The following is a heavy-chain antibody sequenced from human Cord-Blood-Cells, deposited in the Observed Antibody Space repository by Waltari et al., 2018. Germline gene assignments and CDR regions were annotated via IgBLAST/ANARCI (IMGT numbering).Heavy chain of an antibody. D-gene: IGHD3-10*01. J-gene: IGHJ4*02. V-gene: IGHV1-24*01. Sequence: QVQLVQSGPEVKKPGASVKVPCTVSGYPLTELSMHWVRQAPVKGLEWMGGFDPEDGETIYAQKFQGRVTMTEGTSTDTAYMELSSLRSEDTAVYYCATVKMVRGVTPIIAGDYWGQGTLVTVSS. CDR2: FDPEDGET. CDR1: GYPLTELS. CDR3: ATVKMVRGVTPIIAGDY.